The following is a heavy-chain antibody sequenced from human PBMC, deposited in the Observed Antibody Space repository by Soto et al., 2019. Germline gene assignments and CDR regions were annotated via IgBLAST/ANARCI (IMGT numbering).Heavy chain of an antibody. V-gene: IGHV3-23*01. D-gene: IGHD3-22*01. CDR1: GFTFSSYA. CDR2: ISGSGGST. J-gene: IGHJ3*02. CDR3: AKVRYDSSGYYGGNAFDI. Sequence: EVQLLESGGGLVQPGGSLRLSCAASGFTFSSYAMSWVRQAPGKGPEWVSAISGSGGSTYYADSVKGRFTISRDNSKNTLYLQMNSLRAEDTAVYYCAKVRYDSSGYYGGNAFDIWGQGTMVTVSS.